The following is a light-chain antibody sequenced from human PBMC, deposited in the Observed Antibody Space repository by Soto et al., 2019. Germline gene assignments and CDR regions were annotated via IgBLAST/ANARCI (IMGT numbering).Light chain of an antibody. CDR2: DGS. CDR1: ENVDIY. V-gene: IGKV3-11*01. CDR3: QQRRNWPPLT. Sequence: ETVLTQSPATLSLSPGERATLSCRASENVDIYLAWYQQKPGQAPRLLIYDGSNRATGIPARFSGSGSGTDFTLTISRLDPEDFAVYYCQQRRNWPPLTFGGGTRVAIK. J-gene: IGKJ4*01.